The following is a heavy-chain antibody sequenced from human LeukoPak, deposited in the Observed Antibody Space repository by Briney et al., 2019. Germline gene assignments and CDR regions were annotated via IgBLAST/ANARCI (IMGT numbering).Heavy chain of an antibody. Sequence: ASVKVSCKASGYTFTGYYMHWVRQAPGQGLEWMGWINPNSGGTNYAQKFQGRVTMTRDTSIGTAYTELSRLRSDDTAVYYCARVFKWELPFDYWGQGTLVTVSS. CDR2: INPNSGGT. CDR3: ARVFKWELPFDY. D-gene: IGHD1-26*01. CDR1: GYTFTGYY. J-gene: IGHJ4*02. V-gene: IGHV1-2*02.